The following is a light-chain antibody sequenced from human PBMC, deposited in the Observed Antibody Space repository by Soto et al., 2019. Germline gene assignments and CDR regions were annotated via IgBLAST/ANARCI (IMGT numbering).Light chain of an antibody. J-gene: IGKJ1*01. CDR2: DAS. V-gene: IGKV3-11*01. CDR3: QQRLT. CDR1: QSVSSY. Sequence: EIVLTQPPATLSLSPGERATLSCRASQSVSSYLAWYQQKPGQAPRLLIYDASNRATGIPARFSGSGSGTDFTLTISSLEPEDFAVYYCQQRLTFGQGTKVEIK.